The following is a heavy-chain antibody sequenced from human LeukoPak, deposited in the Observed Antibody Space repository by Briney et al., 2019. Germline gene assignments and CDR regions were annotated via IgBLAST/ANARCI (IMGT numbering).Heavy chain of an antibody. CDR2: IDPNSDGT. Sequence: ASVKVSCKASGYTFTDYYMHWVRQAPGQGLEWMGWIDPNSDGTNYVQKFQGRVTMTRDTSISTAYMELSRLRSDDTAVYYCARDVAPYRILFGFDFWGQGTLVTVSS. V-gene: IGHV1-2*02. D-gene: IGHD3-10*02. CDR1: GYTFTDYY. CDR3: ARDVAPYRILFGFDF. J-gene: IGHJ4*02.